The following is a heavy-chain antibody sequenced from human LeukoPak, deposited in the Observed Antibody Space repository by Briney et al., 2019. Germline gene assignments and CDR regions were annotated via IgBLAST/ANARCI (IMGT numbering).Heavy chain of an antibody. CDR1: GGTFSSYA. CDR3: ARGPYSGSYGEDY. CDR2: IIPILGIA. V-gene: IGHV1-69*10. D-gene: IGHD1-26*01. Sequence: GASVTVSCKASGGTFSSYAISWVRQAPGQGLEWMGRIIPILGIANYAQKFQGRVTITADKSTSTAYMELSSLRSEDTAVYYCARGPYSGSYGEDYWGQGTLVTVSS. J-gene: IGHJ4*02.